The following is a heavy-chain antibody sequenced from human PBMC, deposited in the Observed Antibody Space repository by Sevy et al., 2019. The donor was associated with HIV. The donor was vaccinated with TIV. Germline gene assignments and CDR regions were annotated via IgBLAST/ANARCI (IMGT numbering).Heavy chain of an antibody. CDR3: ARDLPHLLPWELSRGSDF. J-gene: IGHJ4*02. CDR1: GFTFSNYA. V-gene: IGHV3-30*04. D-gene: IGHD3-16*01. Sequence: GGSLRLSCTAYGFTFSNYAVHWVRQAPGKGLEWVAIISHDEIHKDFADSVRGRFSISRDTSKNTIYLQMNSLRPEDTALYYCARDLPHLLPWELSRGSDFWGQGTLVTVSS. CDR2: ISHDEIHK.